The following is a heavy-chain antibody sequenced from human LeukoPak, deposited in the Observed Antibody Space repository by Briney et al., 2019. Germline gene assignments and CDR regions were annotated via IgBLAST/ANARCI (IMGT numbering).Heavy chain of an antibody. CDR2: ISGSGGST. Sequence: LAGGSLRLSCAASGFTFSNYAMSWVRQAPGKGLEWVSAISGSGGSTYYADSMKGRFTISRDNSKNTLYLQMNSLRAEDTAVYYCAKQYYYDSSGYYPDYWGQGTLVTVSS. CDR3: AKQYYYDSSGYYPDY. J-gene: IGHJ4*02. CDR1: GFTFSNYA. V-gene: IGHV3-23*01. D-gene: IGHD3-22*01.